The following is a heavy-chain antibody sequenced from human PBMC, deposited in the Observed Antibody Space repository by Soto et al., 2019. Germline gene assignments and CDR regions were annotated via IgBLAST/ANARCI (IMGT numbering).Heavy chain of an antibody. CDR1: GGTFSSYA. V-gene: IGHV1-69*13. CDR2: IIPIFGTA. Sequence: ASVKVSCKASGGTFSSYAISWVRQAPGQGLEWMGWIIPIFGTANYAQKFQGRVTITADDSTSTAYMELCSLRSEDTAVYSCARDLVSGIFLGAFNIWGQGTMVTVSS. J-gene: IGHJ3*02. CDR3: ARDLVSGIFLGAFNI. D-gene: IGHD1-26*01.